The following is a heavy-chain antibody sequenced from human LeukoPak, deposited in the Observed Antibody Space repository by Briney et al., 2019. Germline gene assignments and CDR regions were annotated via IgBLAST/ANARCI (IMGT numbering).Heavy chain of an antibody. CDR2: ISSSGSTI. CDR3: ARESGSSYYFDY. Sequence: GGSLRLSCAASGFTFSSYEMNWVRQAPGKGLEWVSYISSSGSTIYYADSVKGRLTISRDNAKNSLYLQMNSLRAEDTAVYYCARESGSSYYFDYWGQGTLVTVSS. CDR1: GFTFSSYE. J-gene: IGHJ4*02. V-gene: IGHV3-48*03. D-gene: IGHD1-26*01.